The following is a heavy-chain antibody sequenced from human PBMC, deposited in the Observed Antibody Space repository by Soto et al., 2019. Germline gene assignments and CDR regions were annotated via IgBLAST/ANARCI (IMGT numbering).Heavy chain of an antibody. D-gene: IGHD1-1*01. CDR1: GFTLSSNA. V-gene: IGHV3-30-3*01. Sequence: QVQQVESGGGVVQPGRSLRLSCAVSGFTLSSNALHWVRQAPGKGLEWVAVISYDGSSKYYADSVKGRFTISRDNYNNTLYLQMNILRAEDTAVYYCARGGRGTASFDFWGQGTLVTVSS. CDR2: ISYDGSSK. CDR3: ARGGRGTASFDF. J-gene: IGHJ4*02.